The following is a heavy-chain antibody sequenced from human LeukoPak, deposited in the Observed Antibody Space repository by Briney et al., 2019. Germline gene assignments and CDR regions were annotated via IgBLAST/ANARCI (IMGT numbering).Heavy chain of an antibody. J-gene: IGHJ3*02. D-gene: IGHD3-22*01. Sequence: GGSLRLSCAASGFTFNSYAMHWVRQAPGKGLEWVAVISYDGSNKYYADSVKGRFTISRDNSKNTLYLQMNSLRAEDTAVYYCAKDQGDYYDSSGYYYVYAFDIWGQGTMVTVSS. V-gene: IGHV3-30*04. CDR2: ISYDGSNK. CDR1: GFTFNSYA. CDR3: AKDQGDYYDSSGYYYVYAFDI.